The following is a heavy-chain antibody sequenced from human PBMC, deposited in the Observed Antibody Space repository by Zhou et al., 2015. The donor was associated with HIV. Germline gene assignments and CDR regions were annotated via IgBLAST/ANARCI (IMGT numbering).Heavy chain of an antibody. Sequence: QVQLVQSGAEVKKPGSSVKVSCKASGGTFSSYAISWVRQAPGQGLEWMGGIIPIFGTANYAQKFQGRVTITADESTSTAYMELSSLRSEDTAVYYCASSSAVDTAMDEWSAYYGMDVWGQGTTGHRLL. V-gene: IGHV1-69*01. D-gene: IGHD5-18*01. J-gene: IGHJ6*02. CDR3: ASSSAVDTAMDEWSAYYGMDV. CDR1: GGTFSSYA. CDR2: IIPIFGTA.